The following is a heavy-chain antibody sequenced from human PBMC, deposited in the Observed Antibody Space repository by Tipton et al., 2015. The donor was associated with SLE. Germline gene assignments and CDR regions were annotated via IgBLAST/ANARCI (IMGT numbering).Heavy chain of an antibody. V-gene: IGHV4-39*01. Sequence: TLSLTCTVSGGSISSSSYYWGWIRQPPGKGLEWIGSIYYSGSTYYNPSLKSRVTISVDTSKNQFSLKLSSVTAADTAVYYCARLPYDTYYDFWSGYSYCYYMDVWGKGTTVTVSS. CDR2: IYYSGST. J-gene: IGHJ6*03. D-gene: IGHD3-3*01. CDR3: ARLPYDTYYDFWSGYSYCYYMDV. CDR1: GGSISSSSYY.